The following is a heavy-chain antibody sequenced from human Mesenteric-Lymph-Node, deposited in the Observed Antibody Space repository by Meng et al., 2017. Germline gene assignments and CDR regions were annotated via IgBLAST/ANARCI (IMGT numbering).Heavy chain of an antibody. Sequence: GESLKISCAACGFTFSSYDMHWVRQATGKGLEWVSAIGTAGDTYYPGSVKGQFTISRENAKNSLYLQMNSLRAGDTAVYYCAKEEAAIGRPLYDHWGQGTLVTVSS. CDR1: GFTFSSYD. D-gene: IGHD6-13*01. CDR2: IGTAGDT. V-gene: IGHV3-13*03. J-gene: IGHJ4*02. CDR3: AKEEAAIGRPLYDH.